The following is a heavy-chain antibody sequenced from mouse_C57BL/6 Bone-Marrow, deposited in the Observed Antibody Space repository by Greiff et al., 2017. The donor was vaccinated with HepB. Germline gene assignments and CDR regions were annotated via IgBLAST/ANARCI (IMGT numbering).Heavy chain of an antibody. CDR1: GFTFSNFG. V-gene: IGHV5-6-5*01. CDR3: ARSHGGNYVGYFDY. Sequence: EVQRVESGGGLVKPGGSLKLSCAASGFTFSNFGMSWVRQTPEKRLEWVASMSSISSTYYPDSVKGRFTVSRDNARNIRYLQMSSLRSEDTAMYYCARSHGGNYVGYFDYWGQGTALTVSS. CDR2: MSSISST. J-gene: IGHJ2*01. D-gene: IGHD2-1*01.